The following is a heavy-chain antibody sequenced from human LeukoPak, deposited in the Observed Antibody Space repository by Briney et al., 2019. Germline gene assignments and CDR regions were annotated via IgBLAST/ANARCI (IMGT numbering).Heavy chain of an antibody. Sequence: SETLSLTCAVSGVAISRGGYAWNWIRQPPGKGLEWIAYIYHSGTTYYNPSLKSRATISVDTSKNQFSLKLSSVTAADTAVYYCVIGRYSSGWFKDKNWFDPWGQGIPVTVSS. CDR1: GVAISRGGYA. D-gene: IGHD6-19*01. CDR2: IYHSGTT. V-gene: IGHV4-30-4*07. CDR3: VIGRYSSGWFKDKNWFDP. J-gene: IGHJ5*02.